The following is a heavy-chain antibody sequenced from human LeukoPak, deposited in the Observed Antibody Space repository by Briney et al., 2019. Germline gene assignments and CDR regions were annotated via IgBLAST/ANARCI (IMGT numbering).Heavy chain of an antibody. V-gene: IGHV3-23*01. CDR1: GFTLSSYA. D-gene: IGHD3-22*01. CDR3: AKSATITMILMVLSDEFYFDS. J-gene: IGHJ4*02. CDR2: LSGSGTST. Sequence: GGSLRLSCAVSGFTLSSYAMSWVRQAPGKGLEWVSTLSGSGTSTYYADSVKGRFTISRDNSKNTLYLQMNSLRAEDTAVYYCAKSATITMILMVLSDEFYFDSWGQGTLVTVSS.